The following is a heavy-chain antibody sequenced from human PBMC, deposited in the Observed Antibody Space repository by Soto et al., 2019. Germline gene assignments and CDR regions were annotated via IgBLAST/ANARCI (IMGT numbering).Heavy chain of an antibody. J-gene: IGHJ4*02. V-gene: IGHV3-23*01. CDR2: ISGSSRDT. CDR1: GFTFNPFA. CDR3: ATQDFRGTTGTT. D-gene: IGHD1-1*01. Sequence: EVQLLESGGGLVQPGESLRLSCAASGFTFNPFAMGWVRQDPGKGLERVSLISGSSRDTYYADSVKGRFTISRDNSKNILYLQMNSLRAEDTAVYYCATQDFRGTTGTTWGQGTLVTVSS.